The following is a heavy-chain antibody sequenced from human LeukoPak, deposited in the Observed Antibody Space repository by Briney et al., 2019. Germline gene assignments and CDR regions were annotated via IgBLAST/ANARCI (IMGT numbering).Heavy chain of an antibody. CDR1: GYTFTSNG. CDR3: ARDKNYRFEY. Sequence: GASVKVSCKASGYTFTSNGISWVRQAPGEGLEWMGWISANSGNTKYAQKIQGRVTMTTETSSSTAHMELRNLRYDDTAVYYCARDKNYRFEYWGQGTLVTVSS. CDR2: ISANSGNT. J-gene: IGHJ4*02. V-gene: IGHV1-18*01. D-gene: IGHD5-24*01.